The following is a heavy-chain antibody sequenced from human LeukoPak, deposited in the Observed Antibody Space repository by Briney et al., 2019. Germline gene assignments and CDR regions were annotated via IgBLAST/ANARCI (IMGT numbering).Heavy chain of an antibody. J-gene: IGHJ4*02. D-gene: IGHD1-1*01. V-gene: IGHV1-8*01. CDR2: MNPNSGNT. CDR1: GYTFTSYD. Sequence: GASXXVXCKASGYTFTSYDINWVRQATGQGLEWMGWMNPNSGNTGYAQKFQGRVTMTRDTSISTAYMELSRLRSDDTAVYYCARGDDAFDYWGQGTLVTVSS. CDR3: ARGDDAFDY.